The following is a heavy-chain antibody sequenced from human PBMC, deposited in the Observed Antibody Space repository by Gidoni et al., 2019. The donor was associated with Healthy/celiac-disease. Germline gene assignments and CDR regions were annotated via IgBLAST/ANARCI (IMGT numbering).Heavy chain of an antibody. Sequence: QVQLVQSGAEVKKPGSSVKVSCKASGGTFSSYAIRWVRQAPGQGLEWMGGITPIFGTANYAQKFQGRVTITADESTSTAYMELSSLRSEDTAVYYCARDPTNSGYDWGRRHYYYYMDVWGKGTTVTVSS. V-gene: IGHV1-69*01. CDR3: ARDPTNSGYDWGRRHYYYYMDV. CDR1: GGTFSSYA. CDR2: ITPIFGTA. J-gene: IGHJ6*03. D-gene: IGHD5-12*01.